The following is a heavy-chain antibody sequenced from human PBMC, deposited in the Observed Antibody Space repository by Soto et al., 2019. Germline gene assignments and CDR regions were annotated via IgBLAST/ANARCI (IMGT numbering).Heavy chain of an antibody. CDR3: ARTPESNTKRRDYGDYYLDY. CDR1: GYTFTSYG. CDR2: ISAYNGNT. D-gene: IGHD4-17*01. J-gene: IGHJ4*02. V-gene: IGHV1-18*01. Sequence: ASVKVSCKASGYTFTSYGISWVRQAPGQGLEWMGWISAYNGNTNYAQKLQGRVTMTTDTSTSTAYMELRSPRSDDTAVYYCARTPESNTKRRDYGDYYLDYWGQGTLVTVSS.